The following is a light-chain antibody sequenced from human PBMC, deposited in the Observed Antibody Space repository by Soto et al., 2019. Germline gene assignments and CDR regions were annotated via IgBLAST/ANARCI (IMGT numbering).Light chain of an antibody. CDR1: QDINTY. J-gene: IGKJ5*01. Sequence: DIRLTQSPSFLSASVGDRVTITCRASQDINTYLAWYQQKPGKAPKLLIFAASTLQNGVPSRFSGSGSVTEFTVTITSLQPEDYATYYCQQRKSYPITFGQGTRLEIK. CDR2: AAS. CDR3: QQRKSYPIT. V-gene: IGKV1-9*01.